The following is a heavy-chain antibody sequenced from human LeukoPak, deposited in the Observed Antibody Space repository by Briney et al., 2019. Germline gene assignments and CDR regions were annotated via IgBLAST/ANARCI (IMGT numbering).Heavy chain of an antibody. CDR2: IYHSGST. D-gene: IGHD3-22*01. V-gene: IGHV4-30-2*01. Sequence: SETLSLTCTVSGGSISSGGYYWSWLRQPPGKGLEWIGDIYHSGSTYYNPSLKSRVTISVDRSKNQFSLKLSSVTAADTAVYYCARDGPIEDSSGFLDYWGQGTLVTVSS. J-gene: IGHJ4*02. CDR1: GGSISSGGYY. CDR3: ARDGPIEDSSGFLDY.